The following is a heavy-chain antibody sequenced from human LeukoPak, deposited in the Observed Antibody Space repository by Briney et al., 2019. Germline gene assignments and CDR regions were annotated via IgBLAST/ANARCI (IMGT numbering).Heavy chain of an antibody. CDR3: VLLWFGELSEAPDY. CDR1: GYTFTGYY. V-gene: IGHV1-2*02. D-gene: IGHD3-10*01. Sequence: GASVKVSCKASGYTFTGYYMHWVRQAPGQGLEWMGWINPNSGGTNYAQKFQGRVTMTRDTSISTAYMELSRLRSDDTAVYYCVLLWFGELSEAPDYWGQGTLVTVSS. J-gene: IGHJ4*02. CDR2: INPNSGGT.